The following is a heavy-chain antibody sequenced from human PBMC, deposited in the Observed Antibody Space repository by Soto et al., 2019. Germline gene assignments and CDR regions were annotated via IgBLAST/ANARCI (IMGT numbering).Heavy chain of an antibody. V-gene: IGHV1-58*01. CDR1: GXTFTSSA. Sequence: SVKVSCKASGXTFTSSAVQWVRQARGQRLEWIGWIVVGSGNTNYAQKFQERVTITRDMSTSTAYMELSSLRSEDTAVYYCAAVDSSGWYDSVGAFDIWGQGTMVTVSS. CDR3: AAVDSSGWYDSVGAFDI. D-gene: IGHD6-19*01. CDR2: IVVGSGNT. J-gene: IGHJ3*02.